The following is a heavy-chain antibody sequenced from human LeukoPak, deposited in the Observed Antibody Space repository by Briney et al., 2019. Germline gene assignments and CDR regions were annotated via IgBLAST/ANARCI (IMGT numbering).Heavy chain of an antibody. D-gene: IGHD2-15*01. Sequence: GGSLTLSCAASGFTFNSYAMSWVRQAPATGLEWVSANSGSGGSTYYADSVKGRFTISRDNSKSTLYLQMNSLRAEDTAVYCCAKIRDIVVVVAATPLNDYWCQGTLVTVSS. CDR2: NSGSGGST. V-gene: IGHV3-23*01. CDR1: GFTFNSYA. CDR3: AKIRDIVVVVAATPLNDY. J-gene: IGHJ4*02.